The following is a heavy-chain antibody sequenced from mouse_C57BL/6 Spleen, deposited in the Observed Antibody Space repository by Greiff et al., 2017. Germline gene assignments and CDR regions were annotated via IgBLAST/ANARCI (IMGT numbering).Heavy chain of an antibody. D-gene: IGHD1-1*01. V-gene: IGHV1-36*01. CDR3: ASVLLRSYYFDY. CDR1: GFTFTDYY. Sequence: EVKVVESGPVLVKPGPSVKISCKASGFTFTDYYMHWVKQSHGKSLEWIGLVYPYNGGTSYNQKFKGKATLTVDTSSSTAYMELNSLTSEDSAVYYCASVLLRSYYFDYWGQGTTLTVSS. J-gene: IGHJ2*01. CDR2: VYPYNGGT.